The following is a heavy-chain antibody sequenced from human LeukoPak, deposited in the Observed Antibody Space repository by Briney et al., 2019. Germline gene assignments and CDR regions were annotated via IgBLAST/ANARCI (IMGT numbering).Heavy chain of an antibody. CDR3: ARELGSSWTLGGDY. V-gene: IGHV1-2*02. Sequence: ASVKVSCKASGYTFTGYYMHWVRQAPGQGLEWMGWINPNSGGTNYAQKFQGRVTMTRDTSISTVYMELTSLISDDTAVYYCARELGSSWTLGGDYWGQGTLVTVSS. CDR1: GYTFTGYY. CDR2: INPNSGGT. D-gene: IGHD6-13*01. J-gene: IGHJ4*02.